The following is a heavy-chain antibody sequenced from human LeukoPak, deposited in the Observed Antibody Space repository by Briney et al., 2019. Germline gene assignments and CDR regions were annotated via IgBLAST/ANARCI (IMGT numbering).Heavy chain of an antibody. V-gene: IGHV4-61*02. CDR2: IYTSGST. J-gene: IGHJ4*02. D-gene: IGHD1-26*01. Sequence: SQTLSLTCIVSGGSISSGSYYWSWIRQPAGKGLEWIGRIYTSGSTNYNPSLKSRVTISVDTSKNQFSLKLSSVTAADTAVYYCARGLYSGSYDIDYWGQGTLVTVSS. CDR3: ARGLYSGSYDIDY. CDR1: GGSISSGSYY.